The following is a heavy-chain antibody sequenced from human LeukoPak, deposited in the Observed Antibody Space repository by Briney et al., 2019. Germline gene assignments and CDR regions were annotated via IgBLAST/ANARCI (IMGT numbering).Heavy chain of an antibody. CDR2: INSKSGGT. J-gene: IGHJ4*02. Sequence: ASVRVSCKASGYTFTGYYMHWVRQAPGQGLEWMGWINSKSGGTNYAQKFQGRVTMTRDTSISAAYMELSRLRSDDTAVYYCARDQSGYSYGYYYWGQGTLVTVSS. V-gene: IGHV1-2*02. CDR1: GYTFTGYY. D-gene: IGHD5-18*01. CDR3: ARDQSGYSYGYYY.